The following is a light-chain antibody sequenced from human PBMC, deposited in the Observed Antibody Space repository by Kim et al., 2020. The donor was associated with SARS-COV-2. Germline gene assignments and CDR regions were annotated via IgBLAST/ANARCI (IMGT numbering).Light chain of an antibody. J-gene: IGKJ3*01. Sequence: EIFLTQSPATLSLSPGERPTLSCRASQSVSSYLAWYQQKPGQTPRLLIYDASNRATGIPARFSGSGSGTDFTLTISSLEPEDFAVYYCQQRSNWPPFTFGPGTKVDIK. V-gene: IGKV3-11*01. CDR2: DAS. CDR1: QSVSSY. CDR3: QQRSNWPPFT.